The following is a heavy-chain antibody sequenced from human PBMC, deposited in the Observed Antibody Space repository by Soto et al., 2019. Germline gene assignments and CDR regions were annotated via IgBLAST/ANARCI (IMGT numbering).Heavy chain of an antibody. CDR2: ISGSGGST. J-gene: IGHJ5*02. CDR1: GFTFSSYA. V-gene: IGHV3-23*01. Sequence: GGSLRLSCAASGFTFSSYAISWVRQAPGKGLEWGSAISGSGGSTYYADSVKGRFTISRDNSKNTLYLQMNSLRAEDTAVYYCAKDPMVRGDPLFDPWGQGTLVTVS. D-gene: IGHD3-10*01. CDR3: AKDPMVRGDPLFDP.